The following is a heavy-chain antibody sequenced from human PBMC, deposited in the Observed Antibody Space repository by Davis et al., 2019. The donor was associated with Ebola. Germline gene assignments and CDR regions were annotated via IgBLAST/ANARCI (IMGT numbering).Heavy chain of an antibody. CDR2: INHSGST. CDR1: GGSFSGYY. V-gene: IGHV4-34*01. Sequence: MPSETLSLTCAVYGGSFSGYYWSWIRQPPGKGLEWIGEINHSGSTNYNPSLKSRLTISVDTSKNQFSLKLSSVTAADTAVYYCARHGSSGWFDYWGQGTLVTVSS. D-gene: IGHD6-19*01. J-gene: IGHJ4*02. CDR3: ARHGSSGWFDY.